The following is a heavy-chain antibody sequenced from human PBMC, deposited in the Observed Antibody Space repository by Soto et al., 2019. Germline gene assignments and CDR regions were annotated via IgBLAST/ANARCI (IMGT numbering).Heavy chain of an antibody. V-gene: IGHV5-10-1*01. D-gene: IGHD4-17*01. Sequence: SPSFQGHVTISADKSISTAYLQWSSLKASDTAMYYCASPYDYGDSNDAFDIWGQGTMVTVSS. J-gene: IGHJ3*02. CDR3: ASPYDYGDSNDAFDI.